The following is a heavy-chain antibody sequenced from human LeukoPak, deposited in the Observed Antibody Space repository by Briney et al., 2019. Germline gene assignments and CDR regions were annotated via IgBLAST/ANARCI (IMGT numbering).Heavy chain of an antibody. V-gene: IGHV3-11*04. J-gene: IGHJ4*02. D-gene: IGHD3-22*01. CDR1: GFTFSDYY. CDR2: ISSSGSTI. Sequence: PGGSLRLSCAASGFTFSDYYMSWIRQAPGKGLEWVSYISSSGSTIYYADSVKGRFTISRDNSKNTLYLQMNSLRAEDTAVYYCARGAFYYDSSLEYWGQGTLVTVSS. CDR3: ARGAFYYDSSLEY.